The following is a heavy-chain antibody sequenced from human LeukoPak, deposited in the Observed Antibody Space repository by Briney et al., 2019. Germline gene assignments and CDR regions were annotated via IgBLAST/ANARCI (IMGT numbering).Heavy chain of an antibody. V-gene: IGHV3-21*01. Sequence: GGSQRLSCAASGFTFSSYSMNWVRQTPGKGLEWVSSISNSSSYIYYADSAKGRFTISRDNAKNSLYLQMNSLRAEDTAVYYCARVIERQWLIPSYYYYGMDVWGQGTTVTVSS. CDR2: ISNSSSYI. D-gene: IGHD6-19*01. J-gene: IGHJ6*02. CDR3: ARVIERQWLIPSYYYYGMDV. CDR1: GFTFSSYS.